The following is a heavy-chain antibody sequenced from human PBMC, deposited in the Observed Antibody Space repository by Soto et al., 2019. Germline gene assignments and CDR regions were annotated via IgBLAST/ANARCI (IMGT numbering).Heavy chain of an antibody. D-gene: IGHD2-15*01. J-gene: IGHJ4*02. Sequence: PSETLSLTCTVSGGSISSYYWSWIRQPPGKGLEWIGYIYYSGSTNYNPSLKSRVTISVDTSKNQFSLKLSSVTAADTAVYYCAREGLGYCSGGSCYVLWGQGTLVTVSS. V-gene: IGHV4-59*01. CDR2: IYYSGST. CDR1: GGSISSYY. CDR3: AREGLGYCSGGSCYVL.